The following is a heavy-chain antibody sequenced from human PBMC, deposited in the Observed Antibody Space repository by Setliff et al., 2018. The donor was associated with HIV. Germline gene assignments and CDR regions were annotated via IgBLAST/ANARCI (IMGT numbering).Heavy chain of an antibody. Sequence: SETLSLTCPVSGYSISSGYYWGWIRQPTGRGLEWIGAIHHSGNTYYKPSLKSRVTISVDTSKNLFSLKVNSVTAADTAVYYCARHDITLVRGLVWGQGTTVTVSS. CDR3: ARHDITLVRGLV. CDR1: GYSISSGYY. D-gene: IGHD3-10*01. J-gene: IGHJ6*02. CDR2: IHHSGNT. V-gene: IGHV4-38-2*01.